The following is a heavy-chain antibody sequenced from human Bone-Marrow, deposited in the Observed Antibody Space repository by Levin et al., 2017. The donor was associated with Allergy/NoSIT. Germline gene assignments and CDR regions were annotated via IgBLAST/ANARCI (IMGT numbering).Heavy chain of an antibody. Sequence: GGSLRLSCAASGFTFRIYWMSWVRQAPGKGLEWVANIKEDGREKSYVDSVKGRFTISRDNAENSLYLQMNSLRGEDTAVYYCAITLRVSLGDSHHWGQGTLVTVSS. D-gene: IGHD2-8*01. CDR2: IKEDGREK. CDR1: GFTFRIYW. J-gene: IGHJ4*02. V-gene: IGHV3-7*01. CDR3: AITLRVSLGDSHH.